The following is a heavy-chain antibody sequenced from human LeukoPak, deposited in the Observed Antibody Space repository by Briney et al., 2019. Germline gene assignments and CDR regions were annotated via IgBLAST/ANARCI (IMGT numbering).Heavy chain of an antibody. V-gene: IGHV3-30*02. CDR2: IRYDGSNK. CDR1: GFTFSSYG. Sequence: PGRSLRLSCAASGFTFSSYGMHWVRQAPGKGLEWVAFIRYDGSNKYYADSVKGRFTISRDNSKNTLYLQMNSLRAEDTAVYYCAKGPGFIPYYYDSSGFTLDYWGQGTLVTVSS. J-gene: IGHJ4*02. CDR3: AKGPGFIPYYYDSSGFTLDY. D-gene: IGHD3-22*01.